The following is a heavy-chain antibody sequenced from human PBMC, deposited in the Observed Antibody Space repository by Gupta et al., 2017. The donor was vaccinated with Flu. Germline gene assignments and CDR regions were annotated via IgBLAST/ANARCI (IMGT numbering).Heavy chain of an antibody. J-gene: IGHJ4*02. V-gene: IGHV3-11*01. CDR2: STSVMT. CDR1: GFNFNDYA. Sequence: VPLVESGGGLVKPGGSLRLSCAVSGFNFNDYAISWIRQAPGGGLEWISYSTSVMTSDADAVKGRFTVSRDSAKKSLYLQMSGLRAEDTAVYYCAKERGYANNYFHYWGQGTLVTVSS. D-gene: IGHD2-2*01. CDR3: AKERGYANNYFHY.